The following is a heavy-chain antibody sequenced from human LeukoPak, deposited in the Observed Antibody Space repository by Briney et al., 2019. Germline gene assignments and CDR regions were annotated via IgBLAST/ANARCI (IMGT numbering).Heavy chain of an antibody. Sequence: GGSLRLSCAASGFTFSSYGMHWVRQAPGKGLEWVAFIRYDGSNKYYADSVKGRFTISRDNSKNTLYLQMDSLRAEDTAVYYCAKLMVRGAYWGQGTLVTVSS. CDR3: AKLMVRGAY. CDR2: IRYDGSNK. V-gene: IGHV3-30*02. CDR1: GFTFSSYG. D-gene: IGHD3-10*01. J-gene: IGHJ4*02.